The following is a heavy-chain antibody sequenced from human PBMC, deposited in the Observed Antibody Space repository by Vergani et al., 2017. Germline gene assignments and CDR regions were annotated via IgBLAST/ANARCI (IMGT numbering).Heavy chain of an antibody. V-gene: IGHV3-23*01. CDR2: ISGSGGST. D-gene: IGHD2-15*01. CDR3: AKYSRASSDIVVVVAAMGYYGMDV. J-gene: IGHJ6*02. CDR1: GFTFSSYA. Sequence: EVQLLESGGGLVQPGGSLRLSCAASGFTFSSYAMSWVRQAPGKGLEWVSAISGSGGSTYYADSVKGRFTISRDNSKNTLYLQMNSLRAEDTAVYYCAKYSRASSDIVVVVAAMGYYGMDVWGQGTTVTVSS.